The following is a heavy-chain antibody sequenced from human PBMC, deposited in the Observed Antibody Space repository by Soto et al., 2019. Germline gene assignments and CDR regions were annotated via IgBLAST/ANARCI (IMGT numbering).Heavy chain of an antibody. J-gene: IGHJ4*02. CDR2: ISSNGGST. D-gene: IGHD5-12*01. V-gene: IGHV3-64*01. CDR1: GFTFSSYA. Sequence: EVQLVESGGGLVQPGGSLSLSCAASGFTFSSYAMHWVRQAPGKGLEYVSDISSNGGSTYYANSVKGRFTISRDNSKNTLYRQMGSLRAEDMAVYYCARRGYSGYEIDYWGQGTLVTVSS. CDR3: ARRGYSGYEIDY.